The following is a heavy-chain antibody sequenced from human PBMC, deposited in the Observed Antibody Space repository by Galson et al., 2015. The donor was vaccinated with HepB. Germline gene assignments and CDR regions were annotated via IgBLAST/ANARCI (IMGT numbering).Heavy chain of an antibody. CDR1: GGTFSSYA. CDR3: ARDKPRTSDSSGYLWGWFDP. D-gene: IGHD3-22*01. J-gene: IGHJ5*02. V-gene: IGHV1-69*13. CDR2: IIPIFGTA. Sequence: SVKVSCKASGGTFSSYAISWVRQAPGQGLEWMGGIIPIFGTANYAQKFQGRVTITADESTSTAYMELSSLRSEDTAVYYCARDKPRTSDSSGYLWGWFDPWGQGTLVTVSS.